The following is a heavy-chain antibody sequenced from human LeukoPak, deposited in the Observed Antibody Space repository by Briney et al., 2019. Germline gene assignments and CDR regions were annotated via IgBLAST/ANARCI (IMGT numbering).Heavy chain of an antibody. J-gene: IGHJ4*02. CDR1: GYTFTSYY. D-gene: IGHD5-24*01. Sequence: ASVTVSCTASGYTFTSYYMYWVRQAPGQGLEWMGIINPSGGSTTYAQKFQGRVTMTRDTSTSTVYMELSSLRSDDTAVYYCARAGDGYNSFDYWGQGTLVTVSS. CDR3: ARAGDGYNSFDY. CDR2: INPSGGST. V-gene: IGHV1-46*01.